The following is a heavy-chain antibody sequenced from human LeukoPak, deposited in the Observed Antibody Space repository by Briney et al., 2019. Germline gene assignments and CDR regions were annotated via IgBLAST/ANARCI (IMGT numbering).Heavy chain of an antibody. Sequence: ASVKVSCKASGYTFTSYYMHWVRQAPGQGLEWMGIINPSGGSTSYAQKFQGRVTMTRDMSTSTVYMELSSLRSEDTAVYYCARGPVGATSYYYMDVWGKGTTVAVSS. CDR2: INPSGGST. J-gene: IGHJ6*03. D-gene: IGHD1-26*01. CDR1: GYTFTSYY. V-gene: IGHV1-46*01. CDR3: ARGPVGATSYYYMDV.